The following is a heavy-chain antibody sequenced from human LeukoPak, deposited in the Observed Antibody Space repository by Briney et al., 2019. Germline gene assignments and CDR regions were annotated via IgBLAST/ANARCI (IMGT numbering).Heavy chain of an antibody. CDR2: IKQDVSEK. J-gene: IGHJ4*02. Sequence: GGSLRHSSAPPLFSPRRPWLSSVPHALQERLGWGSHIKQDVSEKSSVDSAKGRFSISRDTAPNTLYLQMNSLRAEDTAVYYCAREGIAAGKTYYFDYWGQGTLVTVSS. CDR1: LFSPRRPW. D-gene: IGHD6-13*01. V-gene: IGHV3-7*01. CDR3: AREGIAAGKTYYFDY.